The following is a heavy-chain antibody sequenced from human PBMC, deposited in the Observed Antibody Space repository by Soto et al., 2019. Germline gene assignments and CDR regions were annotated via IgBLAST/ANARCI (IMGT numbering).Heavy chain of an antibody. CDR2: IDPSDSYT. Sequence: EVQLVPSGAEVKKPGESLRLSCQGSGYRFINYWISWLRQMPGKGLEWVGRIDPSDSYTVYSPSFQGHVTISIDTAINTAFLEWRSLQASDTAMYYCVRHGNGTPFYFDFWGRGTLVPVSS. CDR1: GYRFINYW. V-gene: IGHV5-10-1*03. D-gene: IGHD1-1*01. J-gene: IGHJ4*02. CDR3: VRHGNGTPFYFDF.